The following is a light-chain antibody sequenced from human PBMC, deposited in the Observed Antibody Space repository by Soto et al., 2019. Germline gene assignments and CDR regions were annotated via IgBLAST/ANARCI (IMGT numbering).Light chain of an antibody. CDR1: QSISSW. V-gene: IGKV1-5*01. CDR2: DAS. Sequence: DIQMTQSPSTLSASVGDRVTITCRASQSISSWLAWYQQKPGKAPKILIYDASSLESGVPSRFSGSGSGTEFTLTISSLQPDDFATYYCQQYSSYLTFGQGTKVDI. CDR3: QQYSSYLT. J-gene: IGKJ1*01.